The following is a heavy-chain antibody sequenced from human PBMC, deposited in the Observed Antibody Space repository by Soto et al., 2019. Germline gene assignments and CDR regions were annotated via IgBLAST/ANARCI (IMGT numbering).Heavy chain of an antibody. CDR2: IAYDGDKK. D-gene: IGHD3-16*01. CDR3: PNDTHAYECNLGGWFAP. J-gene: IGHJ5*02. CDR1: GFTFSGFG. Sequence: GGSLRLSCAASGFTFSGFGMHWVRQAPGKGLEWVAVIAYDGDKKYYASSVKGRFIISRDNSRSTVYLDMSSLRPEDTAVYYCPNDTHAYECNLGGWFAPWGQGTQVTVSS. V-gene: IGHV3-30*18.